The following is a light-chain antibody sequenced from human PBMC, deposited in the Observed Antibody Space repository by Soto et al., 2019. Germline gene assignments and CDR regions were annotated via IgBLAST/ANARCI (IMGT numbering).Light chain of an antibody. J-gene: IGKJ3*01. Sequence: ELVLTQSPATLSLSPGDSATLSCRASQSISDSLAWFQQRPGQSPRLVIFDASNRATGIPPRFSGSGSGTDFTLTISSLEPEDFAVYYCHHRINWRFTFGPGTKVDIK. CDR2: DAS. V-gene: IGKV3-11*01. CDR3: HHRINWRFT. CDR1: QSISDS.